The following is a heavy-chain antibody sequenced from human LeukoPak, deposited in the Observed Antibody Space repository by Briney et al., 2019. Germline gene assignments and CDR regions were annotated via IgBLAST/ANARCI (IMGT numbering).Heavy chain of an antibody. CDR3: ARAITLGGITIPFDL. CDR2: ILYDGTNT. J-gene: IGHJ2*01. Sequence: PGGSLRLSCAASGFTLSNYGMHWVRQAPGKGLEWVALILYDGTNTYYADSVKGRFTISRDNSKNTLYLQMNSLRAEDTAVYYCARAITLGGITIPFDLWGRGTQVTVSS. D-gene: IGHD3-3*01. CDR1: GFTLSNYG. V-gene: IGHV3-30*19.